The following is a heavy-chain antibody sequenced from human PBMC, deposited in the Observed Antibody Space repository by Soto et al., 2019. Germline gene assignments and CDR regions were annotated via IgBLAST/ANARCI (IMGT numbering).Heavy chain of an antibody. V-gene: IGHV3-30*19. D-gene: IGHD3-16*01. Sequence: QVQLVESVGGVVQPGTSLRVSCVGSGFTFRSYVIHWVRQAPGKGLEWVALTSYDGSDKYYGDSVRGRFTISRDNSRNTVDLQMDSLRLEDTALYYCARWGTTGGLDVWDQGTLVSVSS. CDR2: TSYDGSDK. J-gene: IGHJ1*01. CDR3: ARWGTTGGLDV. CDR1: GFTFRSYV.